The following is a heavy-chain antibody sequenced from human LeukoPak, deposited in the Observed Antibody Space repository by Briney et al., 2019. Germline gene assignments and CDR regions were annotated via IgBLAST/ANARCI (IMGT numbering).Heavy chain of an antibody. CDR2: IYPGDSDT. CDR3: ASHSSIWYEYYFDY. Sequence: GESLKISYKGSGYIFTSYWIGWVRQMPGKGLELMGIIYPGDSDTRYSPSFQGQVTISADKSISTAYLQWSSLKASDTAMYYCASHSSIWYEYYFDYWGQGTLVTVSS. V-gene: IGHV5-51*01. CDR1: GYIFTSYW. J-gene: IGHJ4*02. D-gene: IGHD6-13*01.